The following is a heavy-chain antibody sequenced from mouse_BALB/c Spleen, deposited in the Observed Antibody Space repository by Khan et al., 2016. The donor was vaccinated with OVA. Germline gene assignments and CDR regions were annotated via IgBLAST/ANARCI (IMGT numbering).Heavy chain of an antibody. CDR3: ARIYGGDFDY. CDR1: GYSITSDYA. V-gene: IGHV3-2*02. J-gene: IGHJ2*01. CDR2: ISYSGNT. D-gene: IGHD1-1*01. Sequence: EVQLQESGPGLVKPSQSLSLTCTVTGYSITSDYAWNWIRQFPGNKLEWMGYISYSGNTKYNPSLKSRISITRETSENKFFLQLNSVTIEDTATYYCARIYGGDFDYWGQGTTLTVSS.